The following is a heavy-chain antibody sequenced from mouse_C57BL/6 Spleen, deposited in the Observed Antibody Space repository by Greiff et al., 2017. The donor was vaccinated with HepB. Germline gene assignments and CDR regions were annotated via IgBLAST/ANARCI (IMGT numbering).Heavy chain of an antibody. J-gene: IGHJ2*01. Sequence: QVHVKQSGAELVRPGASVKLSCKASGYTFTDYYINWVKQRPGQGLEWIARIYPGSGNTYYNEKFKGKATLTAEKSSSTAYMQLSSLTSEDSAVYFGAREDYGSSYDYFDYWGQGTTLTVSS. V-gene: IGHV1-76*01. CDR2: IYPGSGNT. CDR1: GYTFTDYY. D-gene: IGHD1-1*01. CDR3: AREDYGSSYDYFDY.